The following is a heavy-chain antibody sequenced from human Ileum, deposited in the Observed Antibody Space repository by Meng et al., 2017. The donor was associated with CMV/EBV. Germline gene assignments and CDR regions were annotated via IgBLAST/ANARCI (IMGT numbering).Heavy chain of an antibody. V-gene: IGHV3-48*03. Sequence: GGSLRLSCAASGFTFSSYEMNWVRQAPGKGLEWVSYISSSGSTIYYADSVKGRFTISRDNAKNSLYLQMNSLRAEDTAVYYCARHFSGWSYYFDHWGQGTLVTVSS. CDR3: ARHFSGWSYYFDH. D-gene: IGHD6-19*01. CDR1: GFTFSSYE. CDR2: ISSSGSTI. J-gene: IGHJ4*02.